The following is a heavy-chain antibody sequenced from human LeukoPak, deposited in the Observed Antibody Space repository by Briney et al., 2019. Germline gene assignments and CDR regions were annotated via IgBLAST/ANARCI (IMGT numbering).Heavy chain of an antibody. V-gene: IGHV5-51*01. Sequence: GESLKISCKGSGYRFSNYWIAWVRQMPGRGLEWMGIIYPGDSETRYSPPFQGQVTISADKSISTAYLQWSSLKASDTAMHYCARGDSSSWYAYWGQGTLVTVSS. J-gene: IGHJ4*02. CDR2: IYPGDSET. D-gene: IGHD6-13*01. CDR3: ARGDSSSWYAY. CDR1: GYRFSNYW.